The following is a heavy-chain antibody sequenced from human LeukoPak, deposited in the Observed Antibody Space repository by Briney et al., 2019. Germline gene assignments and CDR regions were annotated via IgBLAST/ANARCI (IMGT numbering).Heavy chain of an antibody. CDR3: ARDTGED. Sequence: GGSLRLSCAASGFTFDDYAMHWVRQAPGKGLEWVSGISWNSGSIGYADSVKGRFTISRDNAKNSLYLQMNSLRAEDTAVYYCARDTGEDWGQGTLVTVSS. D-gene: IGHD3-10*01. V-gene: IGHV3-9*01. CDR1: GFTFDDYA. J-gene: IGHJ4*02. CDR2: ISWNSGSI.